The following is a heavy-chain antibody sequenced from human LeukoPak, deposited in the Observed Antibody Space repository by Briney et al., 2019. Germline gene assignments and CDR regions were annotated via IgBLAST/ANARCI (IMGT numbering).Heavy chain of an antibody. CDR3: AKGRRNFDFWNAYDY. CDR1: GFTFSSYA. J-gene: IGHJ4*02. Sequence: GGSLRLSCAASGFTFSSYAMSWVRQAPGKGLEWVSGINWNSGNIGYADSVKGRFTISRDSAKNSLYLEMNSLRPEDTALYYCAKGRRNFDFWNAYDYWGQGTLVTVSS. D-gene: IGHD3-3*01. CDR2: INWNSGNI. V-gene: IGHV3-9*01.